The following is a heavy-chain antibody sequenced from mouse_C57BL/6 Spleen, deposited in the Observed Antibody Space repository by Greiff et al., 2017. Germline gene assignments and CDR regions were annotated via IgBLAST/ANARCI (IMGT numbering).Heavy chain of an antibody. Sequence: EVMLVESEGGLVQPGSSMKLSCTASGFTFSDYYMAWVRQVPEKGLEWVANINYDGSSTYYLDSLKSRFIISRDNAKNILYLQMSSLKSEDTATYYCAREGWDYWGQGTSVTVSS. CDR2: INYDGSST. J-gene: IGHJ4*01. CDR3: AREGWDY. V-gene: IGHV5-16*01. CDR1: GFTFSDYY.